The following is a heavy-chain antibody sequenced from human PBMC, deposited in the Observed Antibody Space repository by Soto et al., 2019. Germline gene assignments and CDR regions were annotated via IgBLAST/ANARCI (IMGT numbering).Heavy chain of an antibody. CDR2: ISYDGSNK. D-gene: IGHD7-27*01. Sequence: QVQLVESGGGVVQPGRSLRLSCAASGFTFSSYAMHWVRQAPGKGLAWVAVISYDGSNKYYADSVKGRFTISRDNSKNALYLQMNSLIAEDTAVYYCARPNRHYYYYGMDVWGQGTTVTVSS. V-gene: IGHV3-30-3*01. CDR3: ARPNRHYYYYGMDV. CDR1: GFTFSSYA. J-gene: IGHJ6*02.